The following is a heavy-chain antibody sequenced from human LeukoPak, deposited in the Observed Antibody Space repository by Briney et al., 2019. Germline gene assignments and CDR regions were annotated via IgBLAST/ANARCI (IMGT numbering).Heavy chain of an antibody. CDR1: GFTFSHHY. CDR3: ARGDCSSTSCYSTDAFDI. Sequence: GGSLRLSCAASGFTFSHHYLSWIRQAPGKGLEWVSYIGSSGSTIYYADSVKGRFTISRDNAKNSLYLQMNSLRAEDTAVYYCARGDCSSTSCYSTDAFDIWGQGTMVTVSS. D-gene: IGHD2-2*01. J-gene: IGHJ3*02. CDR2: IGSSGSTI. V-gene: IGHV3-11*04.